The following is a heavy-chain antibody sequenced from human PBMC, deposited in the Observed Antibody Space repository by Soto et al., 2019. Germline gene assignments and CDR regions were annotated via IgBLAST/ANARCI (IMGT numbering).Heavy chain of an antibody. J-gene: IGHJ4*02. V-gene: IGHV2-5*02. Sequence: QITLKESGPTLVKPTQTLTLTCTVSGFSLSTSGVGVGWIRQPPGKALEWLALIYWDDDKRYSPSLRSRLTIAKDSSKNQLVVTMTDMDPVETATYYCAARTVVPGTLDYWGRGTLVTDTS. CDR3: AARTVVPGTLDY. CDR2: IYWDDDK. CDR1: GFSLSTSGVG. D-gene: IGHD2-2*01.